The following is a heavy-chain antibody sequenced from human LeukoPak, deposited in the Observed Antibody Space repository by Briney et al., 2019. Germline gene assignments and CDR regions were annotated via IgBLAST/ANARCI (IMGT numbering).Heavy chain of an antibody. CDR1: GFTFSSYA. CDR3: ARGVYGSGSYIDY. Sequence: GGSLRLSCAASGFTFSSYAMHWVRQAPGKGLEWVAVISYDGSNKYYADSVEGRFTISRDNSKNTLYLQMNSLRAEDTAVYYCARGVYGSGSYIDYWGQGTLVTVSS. D-gene: IGHD3-10*01. V-gene: IGHV3-30-3*01. CDR2: ISYDGSNK. J-gene: IGHJ4*02.